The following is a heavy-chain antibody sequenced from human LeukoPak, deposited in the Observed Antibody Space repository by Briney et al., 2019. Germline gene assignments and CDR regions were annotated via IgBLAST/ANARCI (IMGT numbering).Heavy chain of an antibody. CDR3: ATRIAAAGTLDY. Sequence: ASVKVSCKASGYTFTGYYMHWVRQAPGQGLEWMGWINPNSGGTNYAQKFQGRVTMTGDTSISTAYMELSRLRSDDTAVYYCATRIAAAGTLDYWGQGTLVTVSS. CDR2: INPNSGGT. J-gene: IGHJ4*02. CDR1: GYTFTGYY. D-gene: IGHD6-13*01. V-gene: IGHV1-2*02.